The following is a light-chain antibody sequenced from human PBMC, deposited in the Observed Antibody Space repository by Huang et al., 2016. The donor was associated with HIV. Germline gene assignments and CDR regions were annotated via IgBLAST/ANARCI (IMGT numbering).Light chain of an antibody. CDR2: DAS. CDR1: QDIKNH. J-gene: IGKJ4*01. CDR3: QQCDYLPPLT. Sequence: DIQMTQSPSSLSASVGDRVTITCQASQDIKNHLNWYQQRPGKAPKLLIYDASNLQAGVPSRFSGSGSGTDFSFTIKSLQPEDIATYYCQQCDYLPPLTFGGGTRVEIK. V-gene: IGKV1-33*01.